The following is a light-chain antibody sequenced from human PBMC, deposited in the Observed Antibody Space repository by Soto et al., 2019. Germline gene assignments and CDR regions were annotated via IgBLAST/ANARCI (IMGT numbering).Light chain of an antibody. Sequence: GMSHSPLSLTVTPGDPASISCSASQSLSSRNLAWYQQKPGQAHRTLIYGVSSRATGIPDRFSGSGSGTDFTLTISRMEPEDFAVYYCQQYDSSPRTFGQGTKVDIK. J-gene: IGKJ1*01. CDR3: QQYDSSPRT. CDR2: GVS. V-gene: IGKV3-20*01. CDR1: QSLSSRN.